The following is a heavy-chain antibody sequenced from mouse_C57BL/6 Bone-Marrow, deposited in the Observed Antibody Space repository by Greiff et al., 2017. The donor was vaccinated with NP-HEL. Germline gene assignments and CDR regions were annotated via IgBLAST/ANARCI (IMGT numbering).Heavy chain of an antibody. J-gene: IGHJ2*01. CDR2: IHPNSGST. Sequence: QVQLQQPGAELVKPGASVKLSCKASGYTFTSYWMHWVKQRPGQGLEWIGMIHPNSGSTNYNEKFKSKATLTVDKSSSTAYMQLSSLTSEDTAGYDCARGTMVTTGDFDYWGQGTTLTVSS. D-gene: IGHD2-2*01. V-gene: IGHV1-64*01. CDR3: ARGTMVTTGDFDY. CDR1: GYTFTSYW.